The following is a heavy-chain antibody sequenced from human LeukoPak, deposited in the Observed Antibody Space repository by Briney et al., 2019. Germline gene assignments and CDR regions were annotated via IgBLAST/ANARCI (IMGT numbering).Heavy chain of an antibody. CDR2: IYTSGST. J-gene: IGHJ4*02. D-gene: IGHD3-10*01. CDR1: GGSINNYY. V-gene: IGHV4-4*07. Sequence: SESLSLTCTVSGGSINNYYWSWIRQAAGKGLEWIGRIYTSGSTDYSPSLKSRVTMSLDTSKNQLSLRLNSVTAADTAVYYCARNFGSRNYFDYWGQGALVTVSS. CDR3: ARNFGSRNYFDY.